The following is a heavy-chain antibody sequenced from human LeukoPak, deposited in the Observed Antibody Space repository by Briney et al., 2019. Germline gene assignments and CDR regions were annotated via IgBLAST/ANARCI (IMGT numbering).Heavy chain of an antibody. Sequence: SETLSLTCSGPGDSSSSYFWSWIRQPPGKGLEWIGYMHNGRYSNYKPSLESRVTISGDTSKNQLSLKLTSVTAADTAVYYCAATIKRDYGDTNLDYWGQGTLVTVSS. V-gene: IGHV4-59*01. CDR2: MHNGRYS. CDR3: AATIKRDYGDTNLDY. D-gene: IGHD4/OR15-4a*01. J-gene: IGHJ4*02. CDR1: GDSSSSYF.